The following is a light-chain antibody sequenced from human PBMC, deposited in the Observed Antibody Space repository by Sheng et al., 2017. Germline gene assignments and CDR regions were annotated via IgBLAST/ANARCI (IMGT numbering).Light chain of an antibody. Sequence: DIQMIQSPSTLSASVGDRVSVSCRASQNIGNWLAWFLQKPGKAPKLLIFEASTLQGGVSSRFSGSGSVTEFTLTISSLQPDDFGTYYCQQYNSYPYTFGQGTKLXIK. CDR2: EAS. CDR3: QQYNSYPYT. CDR1: QNIGNW. V-gene: IGKV1-5*03. J-gene: IGKJ2*01.